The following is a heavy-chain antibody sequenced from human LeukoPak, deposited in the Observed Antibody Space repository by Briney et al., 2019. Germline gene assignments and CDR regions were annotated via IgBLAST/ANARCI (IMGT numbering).Heavy chain of an antibody. D-gene: IGHD5-24*01. CDR3: AKSGEMATKGGFDY. J-gene: IGHJ4*02. V-gene: IGHV3-21*01. CDR1: GLGFSSFS. CDR2: ITPTTSYI. Sequence: GGSLRLSCAASGLGFSSFSFNWIRQAPGKGLEWVSSITPTTSYIYYADSVRGRFTISRDNSKNTLYLQMNSLRAEDTAVYYCAKSGEMATKGGFDYWGQGTLVTVSS.